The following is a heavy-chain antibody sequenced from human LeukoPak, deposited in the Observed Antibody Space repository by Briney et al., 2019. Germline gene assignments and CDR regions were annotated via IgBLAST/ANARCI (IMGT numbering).Heavy chain of an antibody. Sequence: GGSLKISCQGSGYSFTSYWIGWVRQMPGKGLEWMGIIYPGDSDTRYSPSFQGEVTISADKSISTAYLQWSSLKASDTAMYYCARLHPYAFDIWGQGTMVTVSS. CDR1: GYSFTSYW. CDR2: IYPGDSDT. CDR3: ARLHPYAFDI. J-gene: IGHJ3*02. V-gene: IGHV5-51*01.